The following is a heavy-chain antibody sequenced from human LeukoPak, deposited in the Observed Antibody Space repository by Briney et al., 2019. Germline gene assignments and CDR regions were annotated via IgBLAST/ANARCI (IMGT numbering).Heavy chain of an antibody. J-gene: IGHJ5*02. CDR2: IYTSGST. CDR1: GGSISSYY. D-gene: IGHD4-17*01. V-gene: IGHV4-4*07. Sequence: PSETLSLTCTVSGGSISSYYWSWIRQPAGKGLEWIGRIYTSGSTNYNPSLKSRVTMSVDTSKNQFSLKLSSVTAADTAVYYCARGESTTVTTPHWFDPWGQGTLVTVSS. CDR3: ARGESTTVTTPHWFDP.